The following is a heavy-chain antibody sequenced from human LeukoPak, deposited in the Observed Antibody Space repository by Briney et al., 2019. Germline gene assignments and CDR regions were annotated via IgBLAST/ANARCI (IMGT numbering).Heavy chain of an antibody. CDR2: IYYSGNT. J-gene: IGHJ4*02. CDR3: ARLPMIRGVTEYYFDY. V-gene: IGHV4-61*01. D-gene: IGHD3-10*01. Sequence: SETLSLTCTVSGGSISSSSYYWSWIRQPPGKGLEWIGYIYYSGNTNYNPSLKSRVTISVDTSKNQFSLDLYFVTAADTAVYYCARLPMIRGVTEYYFDYWGQGSLVTVSS. CDR1: GGSISSSSYY.